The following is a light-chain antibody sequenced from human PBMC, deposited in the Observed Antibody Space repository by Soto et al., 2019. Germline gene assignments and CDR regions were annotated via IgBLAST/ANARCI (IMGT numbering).Light chain of an antibody. CDR1: QSVSSSY. CDR3: QQYNNWPGT. Sequence: EIVLTQSPGTLSFSPGERATLSCRSSQSVSSSYLAWYQQKPGQAPRLLIYGASNRATGIPDRFSGSGSGTDFTLTISRLEPEDFAVYYCQQYNNWPGTFGQGTKVDIK. V-gene: IGKV3-20*01. J-gene: IGKJ1*01. CDR2: GAS.